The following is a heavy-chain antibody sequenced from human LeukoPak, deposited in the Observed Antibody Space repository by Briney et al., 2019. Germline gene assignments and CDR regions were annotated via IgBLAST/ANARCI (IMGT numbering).Heavy chain of an antibody. D-gene: IGHD3-9*01. Sequence: GGSLRLSCAASGFTFSILGMHWVRQAPGKGLEWVAIIWYDGSNQYYADSVKGRFTISRDNSKNTLYLQMNSLRAEDTAVYYCARDILTGYYQDWGQGPLVIVSS. CDR1: GFTFSILG. CDR2: IWYDGSNQ. CDR3: ARDILTGYYQD. V-gene: IGHV3-33*01. J-gene: IGHJ4*02.